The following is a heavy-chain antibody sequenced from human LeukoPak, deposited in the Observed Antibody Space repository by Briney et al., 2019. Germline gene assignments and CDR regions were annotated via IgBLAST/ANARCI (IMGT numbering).Heavy chain of an antibody. CDR3: ASSEILYNP. CDR2: ISSSSSYI. V-gene: IGHV3-21*01. CDR1: GFTFSSYS. J-gene: IGHJ5*02. D-gene: IGHD1-14*01. Sequence: GGSLRLSCAASGFTFSSYSMNWVRQAPGKGLEWVSSISSSSSYIYYADSMKGRFTISRDNAKNSLYLQMNSLRAEHTAVYYCASSEILYNPRGQGTLFTVSS.